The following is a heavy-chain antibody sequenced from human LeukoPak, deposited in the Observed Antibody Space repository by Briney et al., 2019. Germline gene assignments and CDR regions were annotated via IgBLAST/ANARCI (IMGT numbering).Heavy chain of an antibody. CDR1: GYTFTSYG. D-gene: IGHD2-15*01. V-gene: IGHV1-18*01. CDR2: ISAYNGNT. Sequence: ASVKVSCKASGYTFTSYGIIWVRQAPGQGLEWMGWISAYNGNTNYAQELQGRVTMTTDASTSTAYMELRSLRSDDTAVYYCARYCSGGSCYPYYYYMDVWGKGTTVTVSS. CDR3: ARYCSGGSCYPYYYYMDV. J-gene: IGHJ6*03.